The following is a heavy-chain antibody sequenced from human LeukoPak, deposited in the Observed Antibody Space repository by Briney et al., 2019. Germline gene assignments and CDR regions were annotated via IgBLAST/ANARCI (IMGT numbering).Heavy chain of an antibody. V-gene: IGHV3-23*01. CDR3: ARGHPYYFDY. CDR1: GFTFSSYA. CDR2: ITGSGGST. Sequence: GGSLRLSCAASGFTFSSYAMTWVRQAPGKGLEWVSGITGSGGSTYYADSVKGRFTISRHNSKNTLYLQMNSLRAEDTAVYYCARGHPYYFDYWGQGTLVTVSS. J-gene: IGHJ4*02.